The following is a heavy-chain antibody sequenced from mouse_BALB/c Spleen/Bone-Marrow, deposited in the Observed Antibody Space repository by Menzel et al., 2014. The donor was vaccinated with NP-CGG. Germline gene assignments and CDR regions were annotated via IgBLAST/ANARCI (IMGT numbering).Heavy chain of an antibody. Sequence: QVQLQQSGAELVRPWSSGKISCESSGYVFSTYWINLVKHMPGQGLELIGQIYPGDGDTDYNGKFKDKATLTADKSSNTAYMQLSSLSSEDSAVYFCARGGISVDYWGQGTTLTVSS. V-gene: IGHV1-80*01. CDR2: IYPGDGDT. J-gene: IGHJ2*01. CDR3: ARGGISVDY. CDR1: GYVFSTYW.